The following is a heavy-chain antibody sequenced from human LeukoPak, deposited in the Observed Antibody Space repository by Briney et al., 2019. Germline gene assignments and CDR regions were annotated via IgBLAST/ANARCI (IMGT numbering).Heavy chain of an antibody. Sequence: GASVKVSCKASGYTFTSYYMHWVRQAPGQGLEWMGIINPSGGSTSYAQKFQGRVTITRNTSISTAYMELSSLRSEDTAVYYCARRDTADRVAFDIWGQGTMVTVSS. CDR3: ARRDTADRVAFDI. J-gene: IGHJ3*02. V-gene: IGHV1-46*01. D-gene: IGHD5-18*01. CDR1: GYTFTSYY. CDR2: INPSGGST.